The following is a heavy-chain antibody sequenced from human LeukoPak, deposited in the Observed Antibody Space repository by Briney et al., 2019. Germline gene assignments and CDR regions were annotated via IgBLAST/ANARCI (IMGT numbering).Heavy chain of an antibody. Sequence: GGSLRLSCAASGFTVDSNYLSWVRQAPGKGLEWVSTIYTGDNTYYAASVKGRFTISRDFSKNTVFLHMNSLRAEDTAMYYCAGGDDSGYYDYFDYWGQGALVTVSS. CDR3: AGGDDSGYYDYFDY. CDR2: IYTGDNT. D-gene: IGHD3-22*01. V-gene: IGHV3-53*01. CDR1: GFTVDSNY. J-gene: IGHJ4*02.